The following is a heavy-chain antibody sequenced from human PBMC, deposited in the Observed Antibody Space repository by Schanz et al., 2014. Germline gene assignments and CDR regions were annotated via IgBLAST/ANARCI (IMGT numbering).Heavy chain of an antibody. Sequence: EVQLVESGGGLVQPGGSLRLSCSASTFTFDHYAMTWVRQAPGKGLEWVANIKEDGSVKDYVDSVEGRFTISRDNAKRSLFLQMNSLRVEDTAVYFCVSQTGSPNYWGQGTLVTVSS. V-gene: IGHV3-7*02. CDR3: VSQTGSPNY. D-gene: IGHD6-13*01. J-gene: IGHJ4*02. CDR2: IKEDGSVK. CDR1: TFTFDHYA.